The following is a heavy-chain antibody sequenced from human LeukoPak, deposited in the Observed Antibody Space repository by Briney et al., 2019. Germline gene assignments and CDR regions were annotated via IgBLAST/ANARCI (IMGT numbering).Heavy chain of an antibody. Sequence: PGGALRLSCAASGLTLSNNYMNGVRQAPGKGREWGSVTNRDRCSSSKSYADSMRGRFPISRENSKNTLYLQMNSLRAEDTAVYYCARDGGSGTPYLAGGFDIWGQGKMVTVSS. V-gene: IGHV3-53*01. CDR3: ARDGGSGTPYLAGGFDI. CDR1: GLTLSNNY. J-gene: IGHJ3*02. D-gene: IGHD3-16*01. CDR2: TNRDRCSSSK.